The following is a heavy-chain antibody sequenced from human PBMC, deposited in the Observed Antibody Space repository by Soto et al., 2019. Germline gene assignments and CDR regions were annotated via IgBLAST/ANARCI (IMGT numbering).Heavy chain of an antibody. J-gene: IGHJ4*02. D-gene: IGHD2-15*01. V-gene: IGHV3-21*01. CDR1: GFTFSSYS. CDR2: ISSSSSYI. Sequence: EVQLVESGGGLVTPGGSLRLSCAASGFTFSSYSMNWVRQAPGKGLEWVSSISSSSSYIYYADSVKGRFTISRDNAKNSLYLKMNSLRAEDTAVYYCAREGGARVAGGFDYWGQGTLVTVSS. CDR3: AREGGARVAGGFDY.